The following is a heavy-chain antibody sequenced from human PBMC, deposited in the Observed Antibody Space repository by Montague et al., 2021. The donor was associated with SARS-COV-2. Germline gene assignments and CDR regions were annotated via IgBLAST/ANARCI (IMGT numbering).Heavy chain of an antibody. CDR2: VYRTGGT. J-gene: IGHJ4*02. CDR1: GGSVNSTNW. D-gene: IGHD3-10*01. CDR3: ARTGADDHFDY. Sequence: SETLSLTCTVSGGSVNSTNWWSWVRQPPGKGLEWIAEVYRTGGTIFNPSCRSRVTLSIDRSKNLFSLNLNSVTVADTAVYYCARTGADDHFDYWGPGTLVIVSS. V-gene: IGHV4-4*02.